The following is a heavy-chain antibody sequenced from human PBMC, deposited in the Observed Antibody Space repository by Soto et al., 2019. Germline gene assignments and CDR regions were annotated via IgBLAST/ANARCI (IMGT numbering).Heavy chain of an antibody. Sequence: HPGGSLRLSCAASGFTFSSYGMHWVRQAPGKGLEWVAVISYDGSNKYYADSVKGRFTISRDNSKNTLYLQMNSLRAEDTAVYYCAKDGNRYSGTTGPDYWGQGTRVTVSS. CDR2: ISYDGSNK. V-gene: IGHV3-30*18. CDR3: AKDGNRYSGTTGPDY. CDR1: GFTFSSYG. D-gene: IGHD1-26*01. J-gene: IGHJ4*02.